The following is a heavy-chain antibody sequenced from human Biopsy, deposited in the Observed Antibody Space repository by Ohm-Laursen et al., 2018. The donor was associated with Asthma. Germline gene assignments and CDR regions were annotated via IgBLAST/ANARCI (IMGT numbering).Heavy chain of an antibody. J-gene: IGHJ4*02. CDR1: GFVFRSHA. CDR3: AKRRGYSDLTDFDH. D-gene: IGHD3-3*01. CDR2: VSYDGGVV. Sequence: SLRLSCAAPGFVFRSHAMHWVRQAPGKGLEWVAVVSYDGGVVHYADSMKGRFTISRDNAKSTLYLQMNRLRTDDTAVYFCAKRRGYSDLTDFDHWGQGTLVTVSS. V-gene: IGHV3-30*18.